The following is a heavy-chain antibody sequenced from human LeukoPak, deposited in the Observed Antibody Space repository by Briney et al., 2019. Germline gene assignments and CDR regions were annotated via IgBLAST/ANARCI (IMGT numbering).Heavy chain of an antibody. V-gene: IGHV4-61*02. CDR3: ARGDCSSTICYSPMDV. D-gene: IGHD2-2*01. J-gene: IGHJ6*03. Sequence: SETLSLTCTVSGGSISSRNYYWSWIRQPAGKGLEWIGRIYTSGSTNYNPSLKSRVTISVDTSQNQFSLKVNSVTAADTAVYYCARGDCSSTICYSPMDVWGKGTTVTVSS. CDR1: GGSISSRNYY. CDR2: IYTSGST.